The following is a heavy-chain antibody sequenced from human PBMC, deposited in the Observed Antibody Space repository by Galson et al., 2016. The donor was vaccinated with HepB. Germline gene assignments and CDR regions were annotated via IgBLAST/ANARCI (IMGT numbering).Heavy chain of an antibody. CDR1: GYSFTGYY. V-gene: IGHV1-2*02. CDR2: LNPDSGGT. J-gene: IGHJ4*02. D-gene: IGHD5-24*01. Sequence: SVKVSCKASGYSFTGYYIHWVRQAPGQGLEWMGWLNPDSGGTNYAQKFQGRVTMTRDTSISTVYMDLSWLKSDDTAVYCCAREASSSWLQLPLDYWGQGTLVTVSS. CDR3: AREASSSWLQLPLDY.